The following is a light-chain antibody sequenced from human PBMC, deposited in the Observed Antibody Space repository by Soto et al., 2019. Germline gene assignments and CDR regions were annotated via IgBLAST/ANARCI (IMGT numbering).Light chain of an antibody. Sequence: DIVLTQSPGSLSSSPGESATLFCRASQSVNDNYLAWYQHKPGQPPRLLIYAASSRATGIPDRFSGSGSGTDFTLTISRLEPEDFAVYYCQQYGDSRVFGPGTRVDI. V-gene: IGKV3-20*01. CDR1: QSVNDNY. CDR3: QQYGDSRV. CDR2: AAS. J-gene: IGKJ3*01.